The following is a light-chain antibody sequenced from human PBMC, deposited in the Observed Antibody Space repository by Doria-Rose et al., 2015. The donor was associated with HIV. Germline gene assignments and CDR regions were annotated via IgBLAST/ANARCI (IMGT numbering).Light chain of an antibody. Sequence: TQSPGTLSLSPGERATLSCRASQSFSSTYLAWYQQKPGQAPSLLIYDGSTRATDITDRFSASGSGTDFTLTSNRLEHEDFALYYCHQYGTSWTFGQGTKVEI. CDR2: DGS. J-gene: IGKJ1*01. CDR3: HQYGTSWT. CDR1: QSFSSTY. V-gene: IGKV3-20*01.